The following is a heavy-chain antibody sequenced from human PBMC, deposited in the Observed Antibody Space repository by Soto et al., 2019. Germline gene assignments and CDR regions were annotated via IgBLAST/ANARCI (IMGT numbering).Heavy chain of an antibody. CDR3: ASSFEGFSVHASSGHDAFDI. Sequence: ASVKVSCKASGYTFTGYYMRWVRQAPGQGLEWMGWINPNSGGTNYAQKFQGRVTMTRDTSISTAYMELSRLRSDDTAVYYCASSFEGFSVHASSGHDAFDIWGQGTLVTVSS. CDR2: INPNSGGT. J-gene: IGHJ3*02. CDR1: GYTFTGYY. V-gene: IGHV1-2*02. D-gene: IGHD6-19*01.